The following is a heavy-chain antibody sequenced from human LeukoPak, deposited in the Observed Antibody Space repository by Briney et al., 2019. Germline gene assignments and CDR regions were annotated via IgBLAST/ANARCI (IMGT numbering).Heavy chain of an antibody. CDR1: GGTFSSYA. CDR2: IIPIFGTA. J-gene: IGHJ5*02. V-gene: IGHV1-69*01. Sequence: GSSVKVSCKASGGTFSSYAISWVRQAPGQRLGWMGGIIPIFGTANYAQKFQGRVTITADESTSTAYMELSSLRSEDTAVYYCARGYCSSTSCYRLSWFDPWGQGTLVTVSS. CDR3: ARGYCSSTSCYRLSWFDP. D-gene: IGHD2-2*02.